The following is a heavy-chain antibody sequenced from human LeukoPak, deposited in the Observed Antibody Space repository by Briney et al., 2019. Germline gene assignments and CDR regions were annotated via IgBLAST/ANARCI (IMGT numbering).Heavy chain of an antibody. Sequence: PSETLSLTCAVYGGSFSGYYWSWIRQPPGKGLEWIGEINHSGSTNYNPSLKSRVTISVDTSKNQFSLKLSSVTAADTAVYYCARFRPDSYDILAGYYTPGYYYYMDVWGKGTTVTISS. J-gene: IGHJ6*03. D-gene: IGHD3-9*01. V-gene: IGHV4-34*01. CDR2: INHSGST. CDR1: GGSFSGYY. CDR3: ARFRPDSYDILAGYYTPGYYYYMDV.